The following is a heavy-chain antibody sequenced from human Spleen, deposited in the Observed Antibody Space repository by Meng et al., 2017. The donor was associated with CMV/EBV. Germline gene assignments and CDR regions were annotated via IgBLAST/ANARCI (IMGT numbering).Heavy chain of an antibody. CDR1: GGSISSGDYY. Sequence: QESGPGLVKPSQTLSLTCTVSGGSISSGDYYWSWIRQPPGKGLEWIGSIYYSGSTYYNPSLKSRVTISVDTSKNQFSLKLSSVTAADTAVYYCARGGDGYNFWSLCYFDYWGQGTLVTVSS. CDR3: ARGGDGYNFWSLCYFDY. D-gene: IGHD5-24*01. CDR2: IYYSGST. J-gene: IGHJ4*02. V-gene: IGHV4-39*07.